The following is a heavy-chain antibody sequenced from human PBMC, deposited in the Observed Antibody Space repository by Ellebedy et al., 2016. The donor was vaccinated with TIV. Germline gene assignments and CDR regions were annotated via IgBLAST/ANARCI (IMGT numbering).Heavy chain of an antibody. CDR2: IDPSDSYT. Sequence: GGSLRLSCKASGYSFTSYWIGWVRQMPGKGLEWMGRIDPSDSYTNYSPSFQGHVTIPADKSISTAYLQWSSLKASDTAMYYCARAGTTGTTGYWGQGTLVTVSS. CDR1: GYSFTSYW. J-gene: IGHJ4*02. V-gene: IGHV5-10-1*01. CDR3: ARAGTTGTTGY. D-gene: IGHD1-1*01.